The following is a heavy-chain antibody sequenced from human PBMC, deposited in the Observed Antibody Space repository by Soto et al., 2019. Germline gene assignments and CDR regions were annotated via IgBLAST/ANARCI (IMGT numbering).Heavy chain of an antibody. J-gene: IGHJ4*02. V-gene: IGHV4-34*01. CDR1: GGSFSGYY. CDR3: ARGRHNYYGSGMFVY. CDR2: INHSGST. D-gene: IGHD3-10*01. Sequence: KQSQTLSLTCAVYGGSFSGYYWSWIRPPPGKGLEWIGEINHSGSTNYNPSLKSRVTISVDTSKNQFSLKLSSVTAADTAVYYCARGRHNYYGSGMFVYWGQGTLVTVSS.